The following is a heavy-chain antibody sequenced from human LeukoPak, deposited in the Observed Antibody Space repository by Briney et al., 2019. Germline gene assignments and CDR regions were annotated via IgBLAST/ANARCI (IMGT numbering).Heavy chain of an antibody. CDR2: MNPNSGNT. V-gene: IGHV1-8*01. Sequence: GASVKVSCKASGYTFTSYDINWVRQATGQGLEWMGWMNPNSGNTGYAQKFQGRVTMTRNTSISTAYMELSSLRSEDTAVYYCARKGWNYYGSGSYYPILYYYGTDVWGQGTTVTVSS. D-gene: IGHD3-10*01. CDR3: ARKGWNYYGSGSYYPILYYYGTDV. CDR1: GYTFTSYD. J-gene: IGHJ6*02.